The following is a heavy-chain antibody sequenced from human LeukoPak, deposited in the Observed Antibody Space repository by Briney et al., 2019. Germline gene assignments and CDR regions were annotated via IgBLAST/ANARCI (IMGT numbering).Heavy chain of an antibody. Sequence: GGSLRLSCAASGFNFDDYNMSWFRQAPGKGLEWVGLIRSTPYGGTTVYAASVKGRFTISRDNAKNSLYLQMNSLRAEDTAVYYCARDWRPDYGDYQNWFDPWGQGTLVTVSS. J-gene: IGHJ5*02. CDR3: ARDWRPDYGDYQNWFDP. V-gene: IGHV3-49*03. D-gene: IGHD4-17*01. CDR2: IRSTPYGGTT. CDR1: GFNFDDYN.